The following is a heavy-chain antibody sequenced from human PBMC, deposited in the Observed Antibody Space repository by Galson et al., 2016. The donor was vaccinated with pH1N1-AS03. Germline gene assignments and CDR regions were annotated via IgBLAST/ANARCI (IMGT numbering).Heavy chain of an antibody. D-gene: IGHD1-26*01. Sequence: SVKVSCKASGYICTGFYVHWVRQAPGQGLEWMGWINPNNGVTNYAQKFQAWVTMTGDTSISTAYMELYGLKSDDTAVYYCARDPRGPCSSATCATTYYFGMDVWGQGTTVIVSS. V-gene: IGHV1-2*04. J-gene: IGHJ6*02. CDR3: ARDPRGPCSSATCATTYYFGMDV. CDR1: GYICTGFY. CDR2: INPNNGVT.